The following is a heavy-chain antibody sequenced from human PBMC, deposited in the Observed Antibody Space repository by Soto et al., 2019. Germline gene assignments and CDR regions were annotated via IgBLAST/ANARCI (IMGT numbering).Heavy chain of an antibody. CDR1: GFTFSSYG. V-gene: IGHV3-30*03. CDR2: ISYDGSNK. CDR3: TGGYSYGYFY. J-gene: IGHJ4*02. Sequence: GGSLRLSCAASGFTFSSYGMHWVRQAPGKGLEWVAVISYDGSNKYYADSVKGRFTISRDNSKNTLYLQMNSLRAEDTAVYYCTGGYSYGYFYWGQGTLVTVSS. D-gene: IGHD5-18*01.